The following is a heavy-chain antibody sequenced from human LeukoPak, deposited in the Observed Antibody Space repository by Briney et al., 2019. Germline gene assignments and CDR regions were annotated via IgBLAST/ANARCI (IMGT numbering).Heavy chain of an antibody. V-gene: IGHV3-48*03. CDR3: ARHQYSCGPGFDY. CDR1: GFTFSSYE. D-gene: IGHD5-18*01. CDR2: ISSSGSTI. Sequence: GGSLRLSRAASGFTFSSYEMNWVRQAPGKGLEWVSYISSSGSTIYYADSVKGRFTISRDNAKNSLYLQMNSLRAEDTAVYYCARHQYSCGPGFDYWGQGTLVTVSS. J-gene: IGHJ4*02.